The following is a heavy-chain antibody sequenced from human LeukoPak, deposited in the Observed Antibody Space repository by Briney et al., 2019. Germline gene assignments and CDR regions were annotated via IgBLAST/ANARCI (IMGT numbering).Heavy chain of an antibody. D-gene: IGHD4-17*01. J-gene: IGHJ6*02. V-gene: IGHV5-51*01. Sequence: GESLKISCKGSGYSFTSYWIGWVRQMPGKGLEWMGIIYPGDSDTRYSPSFQGQVTISADKSISTAYLQWSSLKASNTALYYCARHEDTVTNGYEYYYGMDVWGQGTKV. CDR1: GYSFTSYW. CDR2: IYPGDSDT. CDR3: ARHEDTVTNGYEYYYGMDV.